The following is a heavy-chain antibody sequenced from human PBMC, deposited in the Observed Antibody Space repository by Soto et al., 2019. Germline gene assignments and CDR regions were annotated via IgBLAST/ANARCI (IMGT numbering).Heavy chain of an antibody. CDR2: ISGSGDST. V-gene: IGHV3-23*01. CDR1: AFPFRSYV. CDR3: AKHSGSSIYYGMDV. D-gene: IGHD6-6*01. J-gene: IGHJ6*02. Sequence: EVQLLESGGGLVQPGGSLSLSCEASAFPFRSYVMSWVRQAPGKGLEWVSVISGSGDSTDYADSVKGRFTISRDNPKNTLYLQMNSLRVEDTAVYYCAKHSGSSIYYGMDVWGQGTTVTVSS.